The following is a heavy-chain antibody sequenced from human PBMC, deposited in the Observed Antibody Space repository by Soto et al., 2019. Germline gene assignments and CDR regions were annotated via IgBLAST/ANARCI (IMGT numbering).Heavy chain of an antibody. D-gene: IGHD6-6*01. Sequence: ASLKVSCKASGYTFTGYYIHWVRQAPGQGIEWMGWINPNSGGTNYAQKFQGWVTMTRDTSISTAYMELSRLRSDDTAVYYCAREFQIEYSSSSEGSLEYYFDYWGQGTLVTVSS. J-gene: IGHJ4*02. CDR2: INPNSGGT. V-gene: IGHV1-2*04. CDR3: AREFQIEYSSSSEGSLEYYFDY. CDR1: GYTFTGYY.